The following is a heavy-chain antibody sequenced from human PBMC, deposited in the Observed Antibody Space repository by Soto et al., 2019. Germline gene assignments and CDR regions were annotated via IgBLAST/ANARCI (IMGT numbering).Heavy chain of an antibody. D-gene: IGHD3-22*01. CDR2: SRDKAQGYST. Sequence: SLRLACSRSGLALTPHYIDCVRQAQREGLEWVGRSRDKAQGYSTAYAASVKGRFTTSRAESKNSVYLQMDRLKTEDTAVYYCVXSTYFSDSSRYTRCFDYWGQGTLVTVSS. V-gene: IGHV3-72*01. CDR1: GLALTPHY. J-gene: IGHJ4*02. CDR3: VXSTYFSDSSRYTRCFDY.